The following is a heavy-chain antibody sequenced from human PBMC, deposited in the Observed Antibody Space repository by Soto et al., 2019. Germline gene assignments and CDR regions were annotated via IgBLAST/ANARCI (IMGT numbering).Heavy chain of an antibody. CDR1: GYTFTGYY. CDR3: ARERASTIFGVVTGGLRGYYGMDV. CDR2: INPNSGGT. Sequence: GASVKVSCKASGYTFTGYYMHWVRQAPGQGLEWMGWINPNSGGTNYAQKFQGWVTMTRDTSISTAYMELSRLRSDDTAVYYCARERASTIFGVVTGGLRGYYGMDVWGQGTTVTV. J-gene: IGHJ6*02. V-gene: IGHV1-2*04. D-gene: IGHD3-3*01.